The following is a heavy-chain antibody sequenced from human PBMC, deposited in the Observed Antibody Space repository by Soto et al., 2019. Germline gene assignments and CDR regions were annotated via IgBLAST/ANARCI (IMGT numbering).Heavy chain of an antibody. J-gene: IGHJ4*02. Sequence: GGSLRLSCAASGFTFSSFALSWVRQAPGQGLEWVSAISGSGGSTYYADSVKGRFTISRDNSKNTLYLQMNSLRAEDTAVYYCAKDSGYSSGWYFGYWGQGTLVTVSS. CDR3: AKDSGYSSGWYFGY. CDR2: ISGSGGST. V-gene: IGHV3-23*01. CDR1: GFTFSSFA. D-gene: IGHD6-19*01.